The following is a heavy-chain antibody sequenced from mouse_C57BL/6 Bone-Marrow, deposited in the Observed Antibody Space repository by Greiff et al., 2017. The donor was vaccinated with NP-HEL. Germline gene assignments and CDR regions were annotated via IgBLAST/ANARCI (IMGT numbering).Heavy chain of an antibody. CDR2: ISSGGSYT. Sequence: EVKLMESGGDLVKPGGSLKLSCAASGFTFSSYGMSWVRQTPDKRLEWVATISSGGSYTYYPDSVKGRFTISRDNAKNTLYLQMSSLKSEDTAMYYCARPPRYDYGRTSSYYWYFDVWGTGTTVTVSS. CDR3: ARPPRYDYGRTSSYYWYFDV. CDR1: GFTFSSYG. J-gene: IGHJ1*03. V-gene: IGHV5-6*01. D-gene: IGHD1-1*01.